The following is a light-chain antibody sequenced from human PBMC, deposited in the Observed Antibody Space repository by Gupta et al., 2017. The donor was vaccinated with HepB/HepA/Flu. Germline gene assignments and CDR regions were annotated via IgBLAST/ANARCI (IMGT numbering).Light chain of an antibody. CDR3: QQDNNCPRT. Sequence: EIVMTQSPATLSVSPGERATLSCRASQSVNTNLAWYQQKPGQAPRLLIYGAFARATGIPARFSGSGSGTEFTLTISSLQSEDFAVYYCQQDNNCPRTFGQGTKVDVK. CDR1: QSVNTN. V-gene: IGKV3-15*01. CDR2: GAF. J-gene: IGKJ1*01.